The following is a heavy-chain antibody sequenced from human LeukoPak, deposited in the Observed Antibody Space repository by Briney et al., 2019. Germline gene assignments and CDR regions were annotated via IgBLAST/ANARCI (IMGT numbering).Heavy chain of an antibody. D-gene: IGHD7-27*01. CDR1: GGSISSSSYY. CDR3: AREPSKLGIFDY. Sequence: SETLSLTCTVSGGSISSSSYYWGWIRQPPGKGLEWIGSIYYSGSTYYNPSLKSRVTISVDTSKNQFSLKLSSVTAADTAVYYCAREPSKLGIFDYWGQGTLVTVSS. V-gene: IGHV4-39*07. J-gene: IGHJ4*02. CDR2: IYYSGST.